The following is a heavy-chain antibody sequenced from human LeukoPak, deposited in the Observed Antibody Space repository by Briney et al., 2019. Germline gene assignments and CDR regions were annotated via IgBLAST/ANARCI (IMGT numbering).Heavy chain of an antibody. CDR2: IRYDGSNK. J-gene: IGHJ4*02. CDR3: ARDGRIAAAGTGDY. D-gene: IGHD6-13*01. V-gene: IGHV3-30*02. CDR1: GFTFSTYG. Sequence: GGSLRLSCAASGFTFSTYGMHWVRQAPGKGLEWVAFIRYDGSNKYYADSVKGRFTISRDNSKNTLYLQMNSLRAEDTAVYYCARDGRIAAAGTGDYWGQGTLVTVSS.